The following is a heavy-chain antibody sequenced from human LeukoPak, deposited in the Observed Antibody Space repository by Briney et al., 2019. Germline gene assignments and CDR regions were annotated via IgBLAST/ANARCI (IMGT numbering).Heavy chain of an antibody. CDR2: INAGNGNT. CDR1: GYIFTSYA. Sequence: ASVKVSCKASGYIFTSYAMHWVRQAPGQRLEWMGWINAGNGNTKYSQKLQGRVTITADESTSTAYMELSSLRSEDTAVYYCARGGLAYCGGDCYNVDYWGQGTLVTVSS. CDR3: ARGGLAYCGGDCYNVDY. J-gene: IGHJ4*02. D-gene: IGHD2-21*02. V-gene: IGHV1-3*01.